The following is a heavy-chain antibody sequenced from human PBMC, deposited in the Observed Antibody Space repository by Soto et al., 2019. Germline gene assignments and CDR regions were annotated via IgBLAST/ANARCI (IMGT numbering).Heavy chain of an antibody. J-gene: IGHJ6*02. CDR2: ISWNRDLI. Sequence: PGGSLRLSCAASGFTFDDDVLHWVRQAPGKGLEWVSGISWNRDLIGYADSVKGRFTISRDNAKNRLYLHMNSLRRDDTAVYYCAKDMAHYDVGGNNERGLDVWGQGTTVTVSS. D-gene: IGHD3-10*02. CDR1: GFTFDDDV. CDR3: AKDMAHYDVGGNNERGLDV. V-gene: IGHV3-9*01.